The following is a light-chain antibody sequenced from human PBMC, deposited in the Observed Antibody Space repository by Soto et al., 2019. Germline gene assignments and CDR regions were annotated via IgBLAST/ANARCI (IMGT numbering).Light chain of an antibody. CDR1: NSNVGDNF. Sequence: QSVLTQPPSVSGTPGQSVTISCSGSNSNVGDNFVFWYQQLPGTAPKLLIYRNNERPSGVPDRFSGSKSGTSACLAISGLRSEDEAVYHCAAWDDSLRGGVFGAGTKVAVL. CDR3: AAWDDSLRGGV. CDR2: RNN. J-gene: IGLJ3*02. V-gene: IGLV1-47*01.